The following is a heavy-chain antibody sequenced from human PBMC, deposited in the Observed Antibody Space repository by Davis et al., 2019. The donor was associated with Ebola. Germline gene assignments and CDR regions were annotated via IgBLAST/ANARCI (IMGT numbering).Heavy chain of an antibody. Sequence: ASVKVSCKASGYTFTSYGISWVRQAPGQGLEWMGWISAYNGNTNYAQKFQGRVTITADESTSTAYLELSSLKSDDTAVYYCARGSTMVRGEGWFDPWDQGTLVTVSS. J-gene: IGHJ5*02. CDR3: ARGSTMVRGEGWFDP. D-gene: IGHD3-10*01. CDR2: ISAYNGNT. V-gene: IGHV1-18*04. CDR1: GYTFTSYG.